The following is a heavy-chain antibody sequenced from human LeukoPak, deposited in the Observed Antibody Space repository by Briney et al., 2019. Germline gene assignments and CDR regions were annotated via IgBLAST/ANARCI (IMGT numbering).Heavy chain of an antibody. J-gene: IGHJ6*02. Sequence: ASVKVSCKASGYTFTSYYMHWVRQAPGQGLEWMRIIDPSGGSTSYAQKFQGRVTMTRDTSTSTVYMELSSLRSEDTAVYYCARDPKEARGCWGYYYYYGMDVWGQGTTVTVSS. CDR3: ARDPKEARGCWGYYYYYGMDV. D-gene: IGHD3-16*01. CDR2: IDPSGGST. V-gene: IGHV1-46*01. CDR1: GYTFTSYY.